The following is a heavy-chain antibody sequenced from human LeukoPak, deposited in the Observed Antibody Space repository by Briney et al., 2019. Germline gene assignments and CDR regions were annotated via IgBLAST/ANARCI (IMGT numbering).Heavy chain of an antibody. CDR3: TRGEGQAVSAFDY. J-gene: IGHJ4*02. CDR2: IHYSGST. CDR1: GGSISSYY. Sequence: SETLSLTCTVSGGSISSYYWNWIRQPPGKGLEWLGYIHYSGSTKYNPSLESRVTISLDTAKNQFSLRLSSLTAADTAVYYCTRGEGQAVSAFDYWGQGMLVTVSS. D-gene: IGHD2-21*02. V-gene: IGHV4-59*12.